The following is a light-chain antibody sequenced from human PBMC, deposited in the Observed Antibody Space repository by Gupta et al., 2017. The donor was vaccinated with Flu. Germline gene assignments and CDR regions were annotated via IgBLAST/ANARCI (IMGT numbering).Light chain of an antibody. CDR2: GAF. Sequence: DIQMTQSPSSLSASVGARVTITCRASQDISRWLAWYQQRPEEAPKSLIYGAFDLQRGVPSRFSGSGSGTHFTLTISDLQPEDFATYYCQQDNIYPPTFGQGTKL. CDR1: QDISRW. CDR3: QQDNIYPPT. J-gene: IGKJ2*01. V-gene: IGKV1D-16*01.